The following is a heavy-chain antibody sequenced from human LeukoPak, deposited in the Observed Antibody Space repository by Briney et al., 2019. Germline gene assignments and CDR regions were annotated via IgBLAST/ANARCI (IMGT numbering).Heavy chain of an antibody. V-gene: IGHV3-11*01. Sequence: GGSLRLSCAASGFTFSDYYMSWIRQAPGKGLGWVSYISSSGSTIYYADSVKGRFTISRDNAKNSLYLQMNSLRAEDTAVYYCAGGTYYYDSSGYYGWGQGTLVTVSS. CDR3: AGGTYYYDSSGYYG. D-gene: IGHD3-22*01. J-gene: IGHJ4*02. CDR2: ISSSGSTI. CDR1: GFTFSDYY.